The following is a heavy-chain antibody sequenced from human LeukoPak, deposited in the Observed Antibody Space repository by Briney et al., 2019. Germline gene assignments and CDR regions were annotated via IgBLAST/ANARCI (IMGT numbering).Heavy chain of an antibody. D-gene: IGHD6-6*01. Sequence: GGSLRLSCAASGFTFSSYSMNWVRQAPGKGLEWVSAISGSGGSTYYADSVKGRFTISRDNSKNTLYLQMNSLRAEDTAVYYCAKDSSYSSSLTHFDYWGQGTLVTVSS. CDR3: AKDSSYSSSLTHFDY. J-gene: IGHJ4*02. CDR2: ISGSGGST. CDR1: GFTFSSYS. V-gene: IGHV3-23*01.